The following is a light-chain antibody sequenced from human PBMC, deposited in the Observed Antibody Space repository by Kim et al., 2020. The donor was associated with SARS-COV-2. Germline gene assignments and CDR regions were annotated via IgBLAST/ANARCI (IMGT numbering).Light chain of an antibody. CDR2: DAS. Sequence: CSPGERTTRFRRASQRVSSSLAWYQQKPGQAPRLLIYDASNRATGIPARFSGSGSGTDFTLTISSLEPEDFAVYYCQQRSNWLTFGGGTKVDIK. CDR3: QQRSNWLT. CDR1: QRVSSS. J-gene: IGKJ4*01. V-gene: IGKV3-11*01.